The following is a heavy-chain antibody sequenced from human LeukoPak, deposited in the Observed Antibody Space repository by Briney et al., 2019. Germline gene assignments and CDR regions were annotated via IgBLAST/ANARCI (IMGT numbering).Heavy chain of an antibody. CDR1: GFTFSSYS. CDR2: ISSSSSYI. J-gene: IGHJ4*02. Sequence: GGSLRLSCAASGFTFSSYSMNWVRHAPGKGLEWVSSISSSSSYIYYADSVKGRFTISRDNGKSSLYLQMNSLRAEDTAVYYCAKVGGLYYFDYWGQGTLVTVSS. D-gene: IGHD3-16*01. V-gene: IGHV3-21*04. CDR3: AKVGGLYYFDY.